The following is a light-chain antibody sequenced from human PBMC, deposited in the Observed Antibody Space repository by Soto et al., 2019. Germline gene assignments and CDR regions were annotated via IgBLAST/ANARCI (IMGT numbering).Light chain of an antibody. CDR2: DAS. Sequence: ESVLTQSPSTLSLSPGERATLSCRASQSVTSSYLAWYQHKPGQAPRLLIYDASRRAIGIPDRFSGSGSGTDFPLTISRLEPDVFAVYYCQQYGSSPPSIFGQGTKLEIK. V-gene: IGKV3-20*01. CDR3: QQYGSSPPSI. CDR1: QSVTSSY. J-gene: IGKJ2*01.